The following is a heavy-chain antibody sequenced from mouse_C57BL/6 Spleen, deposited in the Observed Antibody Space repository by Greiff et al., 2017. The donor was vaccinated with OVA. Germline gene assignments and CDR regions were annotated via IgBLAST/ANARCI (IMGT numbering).Heavy chain of an antibody. D-gene: IGHD2-12*01. CDR1: GYSITSGYY. CDR3: ARGDYRFD. V-gene: IGHV3-6*01. Sequence: EVQLQQSGPGLVKPSQSLSLTCSVTGYSITSGYYWNWIRQFPGNKLEWMGYISYDGSNNYNPSLKNRISITRDTSKNQFFLKLNSVTTEDTATYYCARGDYRFDWGQGTLVTVSA. CDR2: ISYDGSN. J-gene: IGHJ3*01.